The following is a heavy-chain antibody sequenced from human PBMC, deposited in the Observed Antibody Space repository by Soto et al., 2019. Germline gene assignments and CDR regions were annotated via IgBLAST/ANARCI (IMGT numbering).Heavy chain of an antibody. CDR2: INTGTGNT. CDR1: GYIFTSYP. CDR3: ARDNSGLGDY. Sequence: QVQLVQSGAEVKKPGASVKVSCTASGYIFTSYPIHWVRQAPGQRLEWMGWINTGTGNTKYSQNFQGRVTTTRDTSATTAYMELSSLRSEDTAVYYCARDNSGLGDYWGQGTLVTVSS. J-gene: IGHJ4*02. V-gene: IGHV1-3*04. D-gene: IGHD6-25*01.